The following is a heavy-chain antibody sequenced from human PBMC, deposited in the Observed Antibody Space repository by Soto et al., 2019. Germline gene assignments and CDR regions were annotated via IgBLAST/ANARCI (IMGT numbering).Heavy chain of an antibody. Sequence: PWGSLRLSCAVSGFTFINHAMSWGRQSPGNGLEKVSCISKSGDGIYNADSVKGRFTISRDNSKDTLYLQINSLRAEDTAVYYCAKVGETITVFGVETRYYYHGMDVWGQGTTVTVSS. CDR2: ISKSGDGI. D-gene: IGHD3-3*01. J-gene: IGHJ6*02. CDR3: AKVGETITVFGVETRYYYHGMDV. CDR1: GFTFINHA. V-gene: IGHV3-23*01.